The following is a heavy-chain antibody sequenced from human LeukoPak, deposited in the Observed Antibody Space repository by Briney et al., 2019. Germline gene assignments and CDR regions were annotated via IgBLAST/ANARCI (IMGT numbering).Heavy chain of an antibody. D-gene: IGHD3-3*01. V-gene: IGHV4-30-2*01. J-gene: IGHJ5*02. CDR1: GGSISSGGYS. Sequence: SQTLSLTCAVSGGSISSGGYSWSWIRQPPGKGLEWIGYIYHTGSTYYNPSLKSRVTISVDRSKNQFSLNLTSVTAADTAVYYCARTKTTIFGVGGVWFAHWGQGTLVTVSS. CDR2: IYHTGST. CDR3: ARTKTTIFGVGGVWFAH.